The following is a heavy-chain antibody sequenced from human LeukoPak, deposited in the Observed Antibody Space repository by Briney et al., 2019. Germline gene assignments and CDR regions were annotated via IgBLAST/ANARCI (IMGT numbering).Heavy chain of an antibody. J-gene: IGHJ5*02. CDR1: GFTFSNYG. CDR2: IRYDGSRK. V-gene: IGHV3-30*02. Sequence: GGSLRLSCAASGFTFSNYGMHWVRQAPGKGLEWVAFIRYDGSRKYYADSVKGRFTISRDNSKNTLYLQMNSLRAEDTAVYYCAKSSSGYYEPWGQGTLVTVSS. D-gene: IGHD3-22*01. CDR3: AKSSSGYYEP.